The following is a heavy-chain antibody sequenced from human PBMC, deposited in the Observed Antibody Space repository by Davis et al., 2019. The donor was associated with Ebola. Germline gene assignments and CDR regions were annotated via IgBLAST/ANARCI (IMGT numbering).Heavy chain of an antibody. V-gene: IGHV3-23*01. D-gene: IGHD3-10*01. J-gene: IGHJ4*02. Sequence: GESLKISCAASGFTFSSYAMSWVRQAPGKGLEWVSSISGSGGNTFYADSVRGSFTISRDNSKNTLYLQMNSLRAEDTAIYYCSKYFASGSYYHFDSWGQGTLVSVSS. CDR1: GFTFSSYA. CDR3: SKYFASGSYYHFDS. CDR2: ISGSGGNT.